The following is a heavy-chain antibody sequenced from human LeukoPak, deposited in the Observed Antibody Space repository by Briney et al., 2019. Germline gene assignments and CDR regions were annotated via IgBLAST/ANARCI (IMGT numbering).Heavy chain of an antibody. CDR1: GFSFAGYA. Sequence: GGSLRLSCAASGFSFAGYALTWVRQAPGQGLEWVSGITGGGTSTYYADFVKGRLTISRDNSQNTVYLQMNSLRVEDTAVYYCAKTSGYYAYYFGMDVWGKGTTVTVSS. J-gene: IGHJ6*04. CDR3: AKTSGYYAYYFGMDV. V-gene: IGHV3-23*01. CDR2: ITGGGTST. D-gene: IGHD5-12*01.